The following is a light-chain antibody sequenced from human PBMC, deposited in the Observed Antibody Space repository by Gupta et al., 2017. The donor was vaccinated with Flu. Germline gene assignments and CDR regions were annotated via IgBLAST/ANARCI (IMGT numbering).Light chain of an antibody. Sequence: GKITITCRPRHDNSSCLAWQQQKPGEAPKLLIYGASTRQNGVPSRFSGSGSGTEFTLTISSLQPEDAATYYCQQHSSYPSWTFGGGTKVEIK. J-gene: IGKJ1*01. CDR3: QQHSSYPSWT. CDR2: GAS. V-gene: IGKV1-9*01. CDR1: HDNSSC.